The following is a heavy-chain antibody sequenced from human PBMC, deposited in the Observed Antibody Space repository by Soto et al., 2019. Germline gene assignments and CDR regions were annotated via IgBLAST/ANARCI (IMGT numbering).Heavy chain of an antibody. J-gene: IGHJ3*02. D-gene: IGHD5-12*01. CDR2: IYVGDSDT. CDR3: ARGGVATPLDAFDI. Sequence: GESLKISCKGSGNSIASTWIGWVRQMPGKGLEWMGIIYVGDSDTRYSPSFQGQVTISADKSISTAYLQWSSLKASDTAMYYCARGGVATPLDAFDIWGQGTMVTVSS. V-gene: IGHV5-51*01. CDR1: GNSIASTW.